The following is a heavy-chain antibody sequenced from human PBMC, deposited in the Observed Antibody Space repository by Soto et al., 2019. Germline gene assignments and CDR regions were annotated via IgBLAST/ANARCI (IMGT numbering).Heavy chain of an antibody. V-gene: IGHV3-30*18. Sequence: QVQLVESGGGDVQPGRSLRLSCAASGFTFSKYGMHWVRQVPGNGLEWVAAISYDGSSQHFADSVKGRFTISRDNSGNTLYLHMNSLTTEDTALYYCAKDRAWQSGRYYYGMDVWGQGTTVTVSS. J-gene: IGHJ6*02. CDR2: ISYDGSSQ. D-gene: IGHD3-10*01. CDR1: GFTFSKYG. CDR3: AKDRAWQSGRYYYGMDV.